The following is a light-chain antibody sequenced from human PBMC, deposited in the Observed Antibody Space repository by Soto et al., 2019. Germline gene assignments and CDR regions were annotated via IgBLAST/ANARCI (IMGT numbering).Light chain of an antibody. CDR1: QSVTSSY. Sequence: EIVLTQSPGTLSLSPGERATLSCRASQSVTSSYLAWYQQKPGQAPRLLIYGASIRATGIPDRCSGSVSGTDFTLAFSRLEPEDFALYYCQQCGTSPLTFGGGTKVEIK. V-gene: IGKV3-20*01. J-gene: IGKJ4*01. CDR3: QQCGTSPLT. CDR2: GAS.